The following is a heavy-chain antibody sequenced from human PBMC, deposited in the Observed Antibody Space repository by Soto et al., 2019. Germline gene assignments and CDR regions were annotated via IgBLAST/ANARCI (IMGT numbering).Heavy chain of an antibody. Sequence: SETLSLTCAVYGGSFSGYYWSWIRQPPGKGLEWIGEINHSGSTNYNPSLKSRVTISVDTSKNQFSLKLSSVTAADTAVYYCARGVTTFYGMDVWGQGTTVTVSS. J-gene: IGHJ6*02. CDR3: ARGVTTFYGMDV. CDR2: INHSGST. CDR1: GGSFSGYY. D-gene: IGHD4-4*01. V-gene: IGHV4-34*09.